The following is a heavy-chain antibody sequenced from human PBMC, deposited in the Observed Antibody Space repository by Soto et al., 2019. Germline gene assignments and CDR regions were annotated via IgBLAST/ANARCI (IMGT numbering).Heavy chain of an antibody. Sequence: QVQLQESGPGLVKPSETLSLTCTVSGDSISNFYWRWLRPPPVKGVESLGRISARARTNYNPSLQMRVTMSLDTSKNQFSPRLTSLSAADTAVYCCARGMGRSFDLWGRGTLVTVFS. CDR1: GDSISNFY. D-gene: IGHD2-8*01. V-gene: IGHV4-4*07. CDR3: ARGMGRSFDL. J-gene: IGHJ2*01. CDR2: ISARART.